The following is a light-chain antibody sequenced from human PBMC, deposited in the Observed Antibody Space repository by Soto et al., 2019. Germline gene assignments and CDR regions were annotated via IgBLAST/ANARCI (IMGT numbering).Light chain of an antibody. CDR3: QHYDNLPLT. CDR2: DAA. CDR1: QNIYNY. Sequence: IAMTQSASSLSACAGYRVTISCPASQNIYNYLNWYQYKPGKAPKVLIFDAASLETGVPSRFSGSGHGTDFSLTINSLQPEDVATYYCQHYDNLPLTFGGGPKVDNK. V-gene: IGKV1-33*01. J-gene: IGKJ4*01.